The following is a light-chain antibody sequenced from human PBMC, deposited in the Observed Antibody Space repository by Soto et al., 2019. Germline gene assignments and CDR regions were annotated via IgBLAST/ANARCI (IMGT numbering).Light chain of an antibody. Sequence: QSVLTQPASVSGSPGQSITISCTGTSGDIGSYNRVSWYQQHPGKAPKLIIYEVTDRPSGVSNRFSGSKSGNTASLTISGLQAEDEAEYYCCSYAGSYTFYVFGSGTKLTVL. J-gene: IGLJ1*01. CDR1: SGDIGSYNR. CDR2: EVT. V-gene: IGLV2-23*02. CDR3: CSYAGSYTFYV.